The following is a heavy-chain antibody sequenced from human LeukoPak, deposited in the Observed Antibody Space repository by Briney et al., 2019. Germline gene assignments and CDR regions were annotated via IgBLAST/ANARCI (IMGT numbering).Heavy chain of an antibody. CDR1: GGSTTSYF. CDR2: VYYNGST. D-gene: IGHD7-27*01. V-gene: IGHV4-59*01. Sequence: SETLSLTCTVSGGSTTSYFWSWIRQPPGKGLEWIGYVYYNGSTYYNPSLKSRVTMSADTSDNQFSLRVSSVTAAETAVYYCARTGDYYYYAIDVWGRGTTVTVSS. CDR3: ARTGDYYYYAIDV. J-gene: IGHJ6*02.